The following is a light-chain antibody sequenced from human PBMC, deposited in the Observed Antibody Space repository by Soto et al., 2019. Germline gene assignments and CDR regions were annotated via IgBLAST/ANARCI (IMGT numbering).Light chain of an antibody. V-gene: IGKV1-33*01. CDR3: QQYVDLPPT. J-gene: IGKJ4*01. CDR1: QDINNY. Sequence: DIQMTQSPSSLSASVGDRVTISCQASQDINNYLNWYQQKPGKAPKLLIYDASKLETGVPSRCSGSGSGTDFTFTISSLQPEDIATYYCQQYVDLPPTFGGGTKVEIK. CDR2: DAS.